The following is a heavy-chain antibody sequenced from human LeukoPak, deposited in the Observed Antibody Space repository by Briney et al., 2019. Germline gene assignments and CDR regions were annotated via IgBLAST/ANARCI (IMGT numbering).Heavy chain of an antibody. CDR2: IYSGGNT. D-gene: IGHD5-18*01. V-gene: IGHV3-53*01. CDR3: ARDYYAGFSYGYH. Sequence: GGSLRLSCAASGFTVSSNYMSWVRQAPGKGLEWVSVIYSGGNTYYADPVKGRFTISRDNSKNTMYLQMNSLSADDTAVYYCARDYYAGFSYGYHWGQGTLVTVSS. J-gene: IGHJ5*02. CDR1: GFTVSSNY.